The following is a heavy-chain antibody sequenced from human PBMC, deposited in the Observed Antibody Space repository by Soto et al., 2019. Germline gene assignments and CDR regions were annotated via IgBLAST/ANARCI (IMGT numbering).Heavy chain of an antibody. CDR3: AHRILRTVFGLVTTTAIYFDF. CDR1: GFSLTTSGVG. Sequence: QITLNESGPTVVKPAETLTLTCTVPGFSLTTSGVGVGWIRQSPGKAPEWLALIYWDDDKRYSASLKSRITIPKDTSKSQVVLTMASVDPADTATYYCAHRILRTVFGLVTTTAIYFDFWGQGTPVVVSS. V-gene: IGHV2-5*02. J-gene: IGHJ4*02. CDR2: IYWDDDK. D-gene: IGHD3-3*01.